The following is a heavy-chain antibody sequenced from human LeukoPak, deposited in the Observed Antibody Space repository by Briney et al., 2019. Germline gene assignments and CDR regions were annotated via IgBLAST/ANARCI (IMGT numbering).Heavy chain of an antibody. J-gene: IGHJ4*02. V-gene: IGHV3-30*04. CDR3: SRSPGILGTNYFDY. D-gene: IGHD1-26*01. Sequence: PGGSLRLSCAASGFTFSTYAMHWVRQAPGKGLEWVAVISYGGSSENYADSVKGRFNVSRDNSKSTLYLQMNSLTPDDTSVYYCSRSPGILGTNYFDYWGQGTLVTVSS. CDR2: ISYGGSSE. CDR1: GFTFSTYA.